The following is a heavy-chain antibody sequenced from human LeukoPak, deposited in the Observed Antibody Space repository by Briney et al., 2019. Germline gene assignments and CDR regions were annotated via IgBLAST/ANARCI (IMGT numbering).Heavy chain of an antibody. CDR3: AKLVWFGELWPRS. CDR1: GFTVSSNY. J-gene: IGHJ5*02. V-gene: IGHV3-23*01. D-gene: IGHD3-10*01. CDR2: ISDTGFTT. Sequence: GGSLRLSCAASGFTVSSNYMSWVRQAPGKGLEWVSRISDTGFTTNYADSVKGRFTISRDNSKNIVYLQMNRLRAEDTAVYYCAKLVWFGELWPRSWGQGTLVTVSS.